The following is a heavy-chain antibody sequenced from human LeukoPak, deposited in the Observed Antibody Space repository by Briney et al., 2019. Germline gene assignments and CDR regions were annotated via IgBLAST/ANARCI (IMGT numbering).Heavy chain of an antibody. CDR2: IRYDGSNK. J-gene: IGHJ4*02. Sequence: PGGSLRLSCAASGFTFSSYGMHWVRQAPGKGLEWVAFIRYDGSNKYYADSVKGRFTISRDNSKNTLYLQMNSLRAEDTAVYYCAKDYPYLAAADPDYWGQGTLVTVSS. V-gene: IGHV3-30*02. CDR3: AKDYPYLAAADPDY. D-gene: IGHD6-13*01. CDR1: GFTFSSYG.